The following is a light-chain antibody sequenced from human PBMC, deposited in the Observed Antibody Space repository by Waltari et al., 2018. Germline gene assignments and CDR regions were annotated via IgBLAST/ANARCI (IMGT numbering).Light chain of an antibody. J-gene: IGLJ3*02. CDR3: ATWDDSLGGPV. V-gene: IGLV1-44*01. CDR2: ANN. CDR1: SFHIGDNT. Sequence: QSVLTQSPSAAATPGQRVSFPCSGSSFHIGDNTVSWYQHLPGAAPKLPIYANNQRPSGVPDRFSASKSGTSASLAISGLQSEDEALYYCATWDDSLGGPVFGGGTKVTVL.